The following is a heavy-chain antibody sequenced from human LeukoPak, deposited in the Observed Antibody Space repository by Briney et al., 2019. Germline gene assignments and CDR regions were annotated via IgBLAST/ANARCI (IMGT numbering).Heavy chain of an antibody. CDR1: GFTFCRYW. J-gene: IGHJ3*02. V-gene: IGHV3-7*03. D-gene: IGHD6-19*01. Sequence: GGSLRLSCAASGFTFCRYWITWVRQAPGKGLEWVANIKQDESEKYYVDSVKGRFTISRDNAKNSLYLQMNSLRAEDTAVYYCARGLAVTARGSFDIWGQGTMVTVSS. CDR2: IKQDESEK. CDR3: ARGLAVTARGSFDI.